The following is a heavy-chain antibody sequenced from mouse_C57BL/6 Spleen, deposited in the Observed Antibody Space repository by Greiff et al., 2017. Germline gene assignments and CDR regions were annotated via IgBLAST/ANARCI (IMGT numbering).Heavy chain of an antibody. J-gene: IGHJ4*01. CDR1: GFNIKDYY. CDR3: TTYDYGSSPYAMDY. CDR2: IDPEDGDT. D-gene: IGHD1-1*01. Sequence: VQLKQSGAELVRPGASVKLSCTASGFNIKDYYMHWVKQRPEQGLEWIGRIDPEDGDTEYAPKFQGKATMTADTSSNPAYLQLSSLTSEDTAVYYCTTYDYGSSPYAMDYWGQGTSVTVSS. V-gene: IGHV14-1*01.